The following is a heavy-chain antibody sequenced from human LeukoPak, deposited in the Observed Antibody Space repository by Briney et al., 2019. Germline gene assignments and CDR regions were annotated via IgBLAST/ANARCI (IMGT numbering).Heavy chain of an antibody. D-gene: IGHD7-27*01. J-gene: IGHJ6*02. CDR1: GFTFSSYA. CDR3: AKATNWERYYYYYYGMDV. V-gene: IGHV3-30-3*01. CDR2: ISYDGSNK. Sequence: GGSLRLSCAASGFTFSSYAMHWVRQAPGKGLGWVAVISYDGSNKYYADSVKGRFTISRDNSKNTLYLQMNSLRAEDTAVYYCAKATNWERYYYYYYGMDVWGQGTTVTVSS.